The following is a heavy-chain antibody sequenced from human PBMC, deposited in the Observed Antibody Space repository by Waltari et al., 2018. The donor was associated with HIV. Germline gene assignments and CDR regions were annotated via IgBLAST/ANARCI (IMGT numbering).Heavy chain of an antibody. CDR3: AKDQKRLLRFWD. Sequence: QVHLVESGGGVVQPGGSLRLSCAASGFTFRNFGMHWVRQAPGKGLEWVAFIRFDGTDKYFGDSVKGRFTISRDNSKNTLNLQMNSLRTEDTAIYFCAKDQKRLLRFWDGGQGTLVIVSS. J-gene: IGHJ3*01. CDR2: IRFDGTDK. V-gene: IGHV3-30*02. D-gene: IGHD3-10*01. CDR1: GFTFRNFG.